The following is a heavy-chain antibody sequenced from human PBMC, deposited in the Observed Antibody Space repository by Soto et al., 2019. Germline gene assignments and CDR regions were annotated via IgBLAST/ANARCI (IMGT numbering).Heavy chain of an antibody. CDR3: ARTSTTLDAFDI. J-gene: IGHJ3*02. D-gene: IGHD4-17*01. CDR2: INHSGST. V-gene: IGHV4-34*01. CDR1: GGSFSGYY. Sequence: QVQLQQWGAGLLKPSETLSLTCAVYGGSFSGYYWSWIRQPPGKGLEWIGEINHSGSTNYNPSLKSRGTISVDTSKNEFSLKLSSVTAADTAVYYCARTSTTLDAFDIWGQGTMVTVSS.